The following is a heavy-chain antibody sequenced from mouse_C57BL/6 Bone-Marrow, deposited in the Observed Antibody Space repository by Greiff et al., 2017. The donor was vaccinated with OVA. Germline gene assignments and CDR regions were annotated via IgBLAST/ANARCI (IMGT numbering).Heavy chain of an antibody. CDR2: IRNKANNHAT. J-gene: IGHJ3*01. D-gene: IGHD1-1*01. CDR1: GFTFSDAW. Sequence: EVKLVESGGGLVQPGGSMKLSCAASGFTFSDAWMDWVRQSPEKGLEWVAEIRNKANNHATYYAESVKGRFTISRDDSKSSVYLQMNSLRAEDTGIYYCTLYYYYGSSYSFAYWGQGTLVTVSA. V-gene: IGHV6-6*01. CDR3: TLYYYYGSSYSFAY.